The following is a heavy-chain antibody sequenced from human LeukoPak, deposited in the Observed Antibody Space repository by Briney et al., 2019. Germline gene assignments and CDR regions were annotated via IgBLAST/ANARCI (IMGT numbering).Heavy chain of an antibody. Sequence: GGSLRLSCTASGFTFGDYAMSWFRQAPGKGLEWVGFIRSKAYGGTTEYAASVKGRFTIPRDDSKSIAYLQMNSLKTEDTAVYYCTRRYSGYDYVVGRLEGAFDIWGQGTMVTVSS. V-gene: IGHV3-49*03. CDR2: IRSKAYGGTT. D-gene: IGHD5-12*01. CDR1: GFTFGDYA. CDR3: TRRYSGYDYVVGRLEGAFDI. J-gene: IGHJ3*02.